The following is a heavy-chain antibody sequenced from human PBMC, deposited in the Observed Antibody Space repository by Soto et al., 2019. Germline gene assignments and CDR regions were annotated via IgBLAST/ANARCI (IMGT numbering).Heavy chain of an antibody. CDR3: TRENIENSDGLYDSFDI. J-gene: IGHJ3*02. Sequence: ASVKGSCKTSGYTFTDYYTHWVRQAPGQGLEWMGWMNPKSGGAYFAQKFQGRVTLTRDTSIGTAYIEVNSLTSDDTAVYFCTRENIENSDGLYDSFDIRGQGTSLTVS. V-gene: IGHV1-2*02. CDR1: GYTFTDYY. D-gene: IGHD5-18*01. CDR2: MNPKSGGA.